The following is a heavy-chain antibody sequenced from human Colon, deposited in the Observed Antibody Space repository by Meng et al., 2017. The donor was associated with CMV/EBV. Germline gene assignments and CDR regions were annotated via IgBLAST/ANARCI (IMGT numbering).Heavy chain of an antibody. CDR3: VRLRGNSWLDY. Sequence: QAHLPESGPRPVKPSQTLFLTCANYGDSVASNDATWNLIRQSPSGGLEWLGRTYYRSTWYNDYAESVRSRISINPDTSKNHFSLQLNSVTPEDTAMYYCVRLRGNSWLDYWGQGTLVTVSS. CDR2: TYYRSTWYN. V-gene: IGHV6-1*01. D-gene: IGHD6-13*01. J-gene: IGHJ4*02. CDR1: GDSVASNDAT.